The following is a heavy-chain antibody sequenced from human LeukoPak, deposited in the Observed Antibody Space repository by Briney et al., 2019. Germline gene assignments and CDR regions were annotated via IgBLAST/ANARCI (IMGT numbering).Heavy chain of an antibody. Sequence: PSQTLSLTCTVSGGSISSGGYYWSWIRQHPGKGLEWIGYIYYSGSTYYNPSLKSRVTISVDTSKNQFSLKLSSVTAADTAVYYCARDRLRDERGYSDGLYGMDVWGQGTTVTVSS. D-gene: IGHD5-18*01. J-gene: IGHJ6*02. V-gene: IGHV4-31*03. CDR2: IYYSGST. CDR1: GGSISSGGYY. CDR3: ARDRLRDERGYSDGLYGMDV.